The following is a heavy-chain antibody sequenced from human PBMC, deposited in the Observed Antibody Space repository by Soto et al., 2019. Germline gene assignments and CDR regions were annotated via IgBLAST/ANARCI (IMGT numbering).Heavy chain of an antibody. CDR2: TYFRSKWSN. Sequence: SQTLSLTCAISGDSVSTNSAAWNWIRQSPSRGLEWLGRTYFRSKWSNDYVESLKSRITINPDTSKNQFSLLLNSVTPEDTAVYYCAREYSDAFDVWAQGTMVTVSS. D-gene: IGHD2-15*01. V-gene: IGHV6-1*01. CDR1: GDSVSTNSAA. J-gene: IGHJ3*01. CDR3: AREYSDAFDV.